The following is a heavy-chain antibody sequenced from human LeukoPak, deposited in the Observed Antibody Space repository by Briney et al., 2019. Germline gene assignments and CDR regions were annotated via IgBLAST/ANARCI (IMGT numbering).Heavy chain of an antibody. J-gene: IGHJ4*02. D-gene: IGHD3-10*02. V-gene: IGHV4-34*01. Sequence: ASETLSLTCAVYGGSFGGYYWSWIRQPPGKGLEWIGEINHSGSTNYNPSLKSRVTISVDTSKNQFSLKLSSVTAADTAVYYCASVASYFRGGHDYWGQGTLVTVSS. CDR2: INHSGST. CDR1: GGSFGGYY. CDR3: ASVASYFRGGHDY.